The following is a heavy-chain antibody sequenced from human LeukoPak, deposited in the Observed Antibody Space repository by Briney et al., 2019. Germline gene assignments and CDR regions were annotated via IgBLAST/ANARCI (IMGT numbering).Heavy chain of an antibody. D-gene: IGHD2-2*01. J-gene: IGHJ6*02. V-gene: IGHV3-30*18. CDR2: ISYDGSNK. Sequence: GGSLRLSCAASGFTFSSYGMHWVRQAPGKGLERVAVISYDGSNKYYADSVKGRFTISRDNSKNTLYLQMNSLRAEDTAVYYCANGPCRSTSCYFYYYYGMDVWGQGTTVTVSS. CDR3: ANGPCRSTSCYFYYYYGMDV. CDR1: GFTFSSYG.